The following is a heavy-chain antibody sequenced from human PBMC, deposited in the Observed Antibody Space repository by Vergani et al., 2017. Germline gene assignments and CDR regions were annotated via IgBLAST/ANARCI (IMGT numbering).Heavy chain of an antibody. V-gene: IGHV3-48*04. CDR3: AMAGGGGSYRIFDY. Sequence: EVQLVESGGGLVQPGGSLRLSCAASGFTFSSYSMNWVRQAPGKGLEWVSYISSSSSTIYYADSVKGRFTISRDNAKNSLYLQMNSLRAEDTAVYYCAMAGGGGSYRIFDYWGQGTLVTVSS. J-gene: IGHJ4*02. CDR2: ISSSSSTI. D-gene: IGHD1-26*01. CDR1: GFTFSSYS.